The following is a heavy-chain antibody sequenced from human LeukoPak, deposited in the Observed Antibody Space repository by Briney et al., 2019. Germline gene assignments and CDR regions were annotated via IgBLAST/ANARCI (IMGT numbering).Heavy chain of an antibody. V-gene: IGHV4-59*08. J-gene: IGHJ4*02. D-gene: IGHD3-10*01. Sequence: SETLSLTCTVSGGSISSYYWSWIRQPPGKGLEGIGYIHYSGTTNYNPSLNSRVTISVDTSKNQFSLKLSSVTAADTAVYYCARYGITIVRGGKYYFDSWGQGNLVTVSS. CDR2: IHYSGTT. CDR3: ARYGITIVRGGKYYFDS. CDR1: GGSISSYY.